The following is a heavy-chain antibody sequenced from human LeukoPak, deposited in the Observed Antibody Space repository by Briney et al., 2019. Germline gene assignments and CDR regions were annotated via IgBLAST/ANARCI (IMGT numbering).Heavy chain of an antibody. CDR3: AKEGSVRSSGPDY. Sequence: LPGGSLRLSCAASGFTFSSHGMHWVRQAPGKGLECVAFIRYDASNKYYADSVKGRFTISRDNSKNTLYLQMNSLRAEDTAVYYCAKEGSVRSSGPDYWGQGTLVTVSS. CDR2: IRYDASNK. J-gene: IGHJ4*02. V-gene: IGHV3-30*02. CDR1: GFTFSSHG. D-gene: IGHD6-19*01.